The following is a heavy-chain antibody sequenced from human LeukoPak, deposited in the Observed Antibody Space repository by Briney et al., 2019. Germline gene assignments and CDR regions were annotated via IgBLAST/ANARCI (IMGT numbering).Heavy chain of an antibody. CDR2: IKQDGSEK. CDR1: RFPFNTYT. Sequence: GGSLRLSCAASRFPFNTYTMNWVRQAPGKGLEWVANIKQDGSEKYYVDSVKGRFTISRDNAKNSLYLQMNSLRAEDTAVYYCAELGITMIGGVWGKGTTVTISS. CDR3: AELGITMIGGV. V-gene: IGHV3-7*01. D-gene: IGHD3-10*02. J-gene: IGHJ6*04.